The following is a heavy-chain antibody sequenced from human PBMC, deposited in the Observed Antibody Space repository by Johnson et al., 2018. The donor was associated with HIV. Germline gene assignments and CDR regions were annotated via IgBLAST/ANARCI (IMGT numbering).Heavy chain of an antibody. CDR1: GFTFSSYA. CDR2: IRYDGSNK. V-gene: IGHV3-30*02. Sequence: QMLLVESGGGLVQPGGSLRLSCAASGFTFSSYAMSWVRQAPGKGLEWVAFIRYDGSNKYYADSVKGRFTISRDNSKNTLYLQMNSLRAEDTAVYYCAKEEEDAFDIWGQGTMVTVSS. CDR3: AKEEEDAFDI. J-gene: IGHJ3*02.